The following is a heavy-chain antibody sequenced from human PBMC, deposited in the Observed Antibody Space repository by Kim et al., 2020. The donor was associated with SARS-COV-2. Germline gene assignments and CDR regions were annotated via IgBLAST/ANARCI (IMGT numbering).Heavy chain of an antibody. CDR1: GFTFSDYW. CDR2: IKGDGTNI. CDR3: ARASWASPDY. V-gene: IGHV3-74*01. Sequence: GGSLRLSCAASGFTFSDYWMHWVRQAQGKGLVSVSRIKGDGTNIGYADSVKGRFTLSRDNAKNTLYLQMNSLRAEDTAIYYCARASWASPDYCGQGTLVT. J-gene: IGHJ4*02. D-gene: IGHD7-27*01.